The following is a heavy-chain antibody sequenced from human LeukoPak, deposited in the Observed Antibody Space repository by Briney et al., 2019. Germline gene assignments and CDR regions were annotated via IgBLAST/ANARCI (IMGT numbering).Heavy chain of an antibody. Sequence: SETLSLTCAVSGGSVSSGDYSWSWIRQPPGKGLEWIGFVYQVGNTYYNPSLESRVTISLDESKNQFSLRLTSVTAADTAVYFCARGGGDCTVYFDSWGQGSLVTVSS. CDR2: VYQVGNT. V-gene: IGHV4-30-2*01. D-gene: IGHD2-21*02. CDR1: GGSVSSGDYS. J-gene: IGHJ4*02. CDR3: ARGGGDCTVYFDS.